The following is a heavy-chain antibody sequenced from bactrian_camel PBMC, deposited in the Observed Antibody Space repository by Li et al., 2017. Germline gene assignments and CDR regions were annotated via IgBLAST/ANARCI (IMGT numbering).Heavy chain of an antibody. CDR1: GYSSIVNC. V-gene: IGHV3S53*01. D-gene: IGHD6*01. CDR2: IFTSDDST. Sequence: HVQLVESGGGSVQVGGSLTLSCTASGYSSIVNCMGWYRQGIGEEREGVAAIFTSDDSTYYTDSVKGRFTISRENDKNTVYLQMNNLKPEDTAMYYCVDDSYGSRYYLARRTNVWGQGTQVTVS. CDR3: VDDSYGSRYYLARRTNV. J-gene: IGHJ4*01.